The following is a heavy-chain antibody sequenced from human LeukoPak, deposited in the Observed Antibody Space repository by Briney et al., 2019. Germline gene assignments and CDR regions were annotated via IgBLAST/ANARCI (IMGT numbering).Heavy chain of an antibody. Sequence: GGSLRLSCAASGFTFSNFWMRWVRQAPGKGLEWVATIRQDGSQKYYVDSVKGRFTISRDNAKNSLYLQMNSLRGEDTAVYYCARGTVFLTYYDILTGRSTLFFDYWGQGTLVTVSS. CDR3: ARGTVFLTYYDILTGRSTLFFDY. V-gene: IGHV3-7*01. J-gene: IGHJ4*02. CDR2: IRQDGSQK. CDR1: GFTFSNFW. D-gene: IGHD3-9*01.